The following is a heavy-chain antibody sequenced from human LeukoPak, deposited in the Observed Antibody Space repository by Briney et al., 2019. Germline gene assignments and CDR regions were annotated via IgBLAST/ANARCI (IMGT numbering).Heavy chain of an antibody. CDR2: ISYDGSNK. J-gene: IGHJ6*04. CDR3: AKDKPPPYYYGMDV. V-gene: IGHV3-30*18. CDR1: VFTFSSYG. Sequence: PGRSLRLACAASVFTFSSYGMHWGRQAPGKGLGWVAGISYDGSNKYYADSVKGRFTSPSDNSKNTPYLQMTSLRAEDTAVYYCAKDKPPPYYYGMDVWGKGTTVTVSS.